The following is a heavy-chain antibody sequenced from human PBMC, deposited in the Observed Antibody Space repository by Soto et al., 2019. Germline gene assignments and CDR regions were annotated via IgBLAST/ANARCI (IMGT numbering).Heavy chain of an antibody. CDR1: GVSFSGYY. Sequence: SETLSLTCAVYGVSFSGYYWSWIRQPPGKGLEWIGEINHSGSTNYNPSLKSRVTISVDTSKNQFSLKLSSVTAADTAVYYCAESIAARPDYYYMDVWGKGTTVTVSS. V-gene: IGHV4-34*01. D-gene: IGHD6-6*01. CDR2: INHSGST. J-gene: IGHJ6*03. CDR3: AESIAARPDYYYMDV.